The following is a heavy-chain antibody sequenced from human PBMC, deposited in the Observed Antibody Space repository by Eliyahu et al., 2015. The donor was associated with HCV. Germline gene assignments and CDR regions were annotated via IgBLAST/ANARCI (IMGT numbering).Heavy chain of an antibody. V-gene: IGHV5-51*01. CDR2: IYPGNSDT. J-gene: IGHJ4*02. D-gene: IGHD1-26*01. Sequence: EVQLVQSGAEVXKPGESLKISCKGSGYXFTNYXIAWVRQMPGKGLEXMGIIYPGNSDTTYSPSFQGQVTISVDKSTSIAYLQWSSLKAPDTAMYYCARDGGRKFDHWGQGTLVTVSS. CDR1: GYXFTNYX. CDR3: ARDGGRKFDH.